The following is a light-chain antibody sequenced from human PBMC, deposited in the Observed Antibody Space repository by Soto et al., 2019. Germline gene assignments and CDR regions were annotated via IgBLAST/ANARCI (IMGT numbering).Light chain of an antibody. CDR3: QQRSNGPPSLT. CDR1: QSVSSY. V-gene: IGKV3-11*01. CDR2: DAS. Sequence: EIVLTQSTATLSLSPGERATLSCRASQSVSSYLAWYQQKPGQAPRLLIYDASNRDTGIPARFSGSGSGTDFTRTISGLAPEAFAVYYCQQRSNGPPSLTFGGGTKVEIK. J-gene: IGKJ4*01.